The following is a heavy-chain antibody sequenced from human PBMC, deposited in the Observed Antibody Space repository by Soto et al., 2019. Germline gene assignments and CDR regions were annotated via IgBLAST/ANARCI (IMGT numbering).Heavy chain of an antibody. CDR3: ARKGDGYSMGYYFDY. D-gene: IGHD4-4*01. CDR2: IYYSGST. J-gene: IGHJ4*02. CDR1: GGSISSSSYY. Sequence: QLQLQESGPGLVKPSETLSLTCTVSGGSISSSSYYWGWIRQPPGKGLEWIGSIYYSGSTYYNPSLKSRVTISVETSKNQFSLKLSSVTAADTAVYYCARKGDGYSMGYYFDYWGQGTLVTVSS. V-gene: IGHV4-39*01.